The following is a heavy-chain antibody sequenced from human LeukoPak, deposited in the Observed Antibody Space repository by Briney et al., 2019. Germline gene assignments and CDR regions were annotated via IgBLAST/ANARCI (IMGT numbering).Heavy chain of an antibody. CDR1: GGSISSYY. V-gene: IGHV4-59*01. CDR3: ARDKRHSYGRYFDP. D-gene: IGHD5-18*01. Sequence: PSETLSLTCTVSGGSISSYYWSWIRQPPGKGLEWIGYIYYSGSTNYNPSLKRRVTISVDTSKNQFSLKLSSVTAADTAVYYCARDKRHSYGRYFDPWGQGMLVTVSS. CDR2: IYYSGST. J-gene: IGHJ4*02.